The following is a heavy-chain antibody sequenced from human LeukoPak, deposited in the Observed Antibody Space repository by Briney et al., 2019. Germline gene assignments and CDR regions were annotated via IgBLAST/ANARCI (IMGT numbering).Heavy chain of an antibody. Sequence: PETLSLTCAVYGGSFSGYYWSWIRQPPGKGLEWIGEINHSGSTNYNPSLKSRVTISVDTSKNQFSLKLSSVTAADTAVYYCARTRITIFGVVIIPDAFDIWGQGTMVTVSS. V-gene: IGHV4-34*01. CDR1: GGSFSGYY. CDR2: INHSGST. D-gene: IGHD3-3*01. J-gene: IGHJ3*02. CDR3: ARTRITIFGVVIIPDAFDI.